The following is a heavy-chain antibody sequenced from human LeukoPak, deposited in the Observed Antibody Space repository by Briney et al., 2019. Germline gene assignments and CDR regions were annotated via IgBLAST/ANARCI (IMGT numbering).Heavy chain of an antibody. CDR2: IYYSGST. CDR1: GGSISSYY. D-gene: IGHD6-6*01. CDR3: AERIAARPMGGGFDY. Sequence: SETLSLTCTVSGGSISSYYWGWIRQPPGKGLEWIGSIYYSGSTYYNPSLKSRVTISVDTSKNQFSLKLSSVTAADTAVYYCAERIAARPMGGGFDYWGQGTLVTVSS. J-gene: IGHJ4*02. V-gene: IGHV4-39*01.